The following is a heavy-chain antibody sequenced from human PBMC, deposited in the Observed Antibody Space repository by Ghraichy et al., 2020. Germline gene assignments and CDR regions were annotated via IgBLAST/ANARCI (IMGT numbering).Heavy chain of an antibody. D-gene: IGHD3-3*01. Sequence: GGSLRLSCVASGFTFSSYAMSWVRQAPGKGLEWVSAISGSGGSTYYADSVKGRFTISRDNSKNTLYLQMNSLRAEDTAVYYCAKGKAGVVIILFDYWGQGTLVTVSS. CDR3: AKGKAGVVIILFDY. CDR1: GFTFSSYA. CDR2: ISGSGGST. V-gene: IGHV3-23*01. J-gene: IGHJ4*02.